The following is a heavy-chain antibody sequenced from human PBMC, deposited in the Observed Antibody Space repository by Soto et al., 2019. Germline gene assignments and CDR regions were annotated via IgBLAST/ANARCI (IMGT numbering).Heavy chain of an antibody. CDR1: EFTFSNYV. CDR2: ISGSGGGI. J-gene: IGHJ4*02. CDR3: AKGAPVTTGTYDFDY. V-gene: IGHV3-23*01. Sequence: EVQLLESGGGLVQPGGSLRLSCAASEFTFSNYVMNWVRQAPGKGLEWVSSISGSGGGIYSADSMKGRFIVSRDNSKNTLYLQMNSLRAEDTAVYYCAKGAPVTTGTYDFDYWGQGTLVTVSS. D-gene: IGHD4-17*01.